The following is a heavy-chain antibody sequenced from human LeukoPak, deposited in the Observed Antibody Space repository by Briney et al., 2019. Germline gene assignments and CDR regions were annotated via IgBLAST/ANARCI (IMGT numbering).Heavy chain of an antibody. D-gene: IGHD4-17*01. V-gene: IGHV1-8*01. Sequence: ALVKVSFKTSGYTFTSFDLNWVGQASGQGLEWRGGMNPNTGNTCYAQKFQDRVTMTRNISISTAYMELSSLRSEDTAVYYCARDTHGYGDYLGDAFDIWGQGTRVTVSS. CDR2: MNPNTGNT. CDR3: ARDTHGYGDYLGDAFDI. CDR1: GYTFTSFD. J-gene: IGHJ3*02.